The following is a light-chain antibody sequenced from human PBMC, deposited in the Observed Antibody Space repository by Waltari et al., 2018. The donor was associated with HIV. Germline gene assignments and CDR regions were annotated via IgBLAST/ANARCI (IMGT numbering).Light chain of an antibody. CDR2: DVS. V-gene: IGLV2-11*01. J-gene: IGLJ3*02. Sequence: QSALTQPRSVSGSPGQSVTISCTGTSRDVGGYNYVSWYQQHPGKAPKLMMYDVSKRPSGVPDRLSGSKSGNTAALTIAGLQAEDEADYYCCSYAGSYTCLWVFGGGTKLTVL. CDR1: SRDVGGYNY. CDR3: CSYAGSYTCLWV.